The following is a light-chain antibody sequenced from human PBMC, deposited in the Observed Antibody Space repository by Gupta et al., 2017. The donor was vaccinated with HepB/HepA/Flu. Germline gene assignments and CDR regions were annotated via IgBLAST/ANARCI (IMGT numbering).Light chain of an antibody. Sequence: DIQMTQSPSSLSASVGDRVTITCHASQDISNYLNWYQQKPGKAPKLLIYDASNLETGVPSRFSGSGSGTDFTITISSTQPEDIATCYCQQYDNILNFGGGTKVEIK. CDR1: QDISNY. CDR3: QQYDNILN. V-gene: IGKV1-33*01. J-gene: IGKJ4*01. CDR2: DAS.